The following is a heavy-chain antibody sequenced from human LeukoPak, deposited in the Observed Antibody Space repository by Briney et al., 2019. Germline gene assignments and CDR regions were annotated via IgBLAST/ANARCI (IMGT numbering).Heavy chain of an antibody. J-gene: IGHJ3*02. D-gene: IGHD6-13*01. CDR2: INHSGST. CDR3: ARVCSSSCALDAFDI. CDR1: GGFFSGYY. Sequence: SETLSLTCAVYGGFFSGYYWSWIRQPPGKGLEWIGEINHSGSTNYNPSLKSRVTISVGTSKNQFSLKLSSVTAADTAVYYCARVCSSSCALDAFDIWGQGTMVTVSS. V-gene: IGHV4-34*01.